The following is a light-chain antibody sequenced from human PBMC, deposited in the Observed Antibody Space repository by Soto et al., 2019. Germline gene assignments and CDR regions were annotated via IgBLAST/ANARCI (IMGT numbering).Light chain of an antibody. V-gene: IGKV3-20*01. CDR2: GTS. CDR1: QSVSSSY. Sequence: EIVLTQSPGTLSLSPGERATLSCRASQSVSSSYLAWYQQKPGQAPRLLIYGTSSRATAIPDRFSGSGSGTDFTLTISRRGPEVFAVFYSQQYGICWGTFGQG. CDR3: QQYGICWGT. J-gene: IGKJ1*01.